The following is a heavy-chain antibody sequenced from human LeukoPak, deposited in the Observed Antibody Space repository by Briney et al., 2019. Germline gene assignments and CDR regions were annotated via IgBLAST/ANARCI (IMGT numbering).Heavy chain of an antibody. Sequence: GGSLRLSCAASGFTFSTYAMNWVRQAPGRGLEWVSLISDSGDTTYYADSVKGRFTISRDNSKNTLSLQMNSLRAEDTAVYYCARAGATVSTIWFDPWGQGTLVTVSS. D-gene: IGHD6-25*01. J-gene: IGHJ5*02. CDR2: ISDSGDTT. CDR1: GFTFSTYA. CDR3: ARAGATVSTIWFDP. V-gene: IGHV3-23*01.